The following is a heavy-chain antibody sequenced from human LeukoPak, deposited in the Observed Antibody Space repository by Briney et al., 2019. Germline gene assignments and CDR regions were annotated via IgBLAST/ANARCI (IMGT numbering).Heavy chain of an antibody. D-gene: IGHD3-10*01. CDR1: GGSISSYY. J-gene: IGHJ3*02. CDR2: IYTSGST. CDR3: ARDQGTYYYGSGSQGDAFDI. V-gene: IGHV4-4*07. Sequence: KASETLSLTCTVSGGSISSYYWSWIRQPAGKGLEWIGRIYTSGSTNYNPSLKSRVTMSVDTSKNQFSLKLSSVTAADTAVYYCARDQGTYYYGSGSQGDAFDIWGQGTMVTVSS.